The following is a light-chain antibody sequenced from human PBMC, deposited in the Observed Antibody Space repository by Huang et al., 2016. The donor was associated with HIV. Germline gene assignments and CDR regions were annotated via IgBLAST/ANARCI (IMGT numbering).Light chain of an antibody. CDR1: QSVSSY. V-gene: IGKV3-11*01. J-gene: IGKJ4*01. Sequence: EIVLTQSPATLSLSPGERATLSCRASQSVSSYLAWYQQKPGQAPPLLIYDASNRATGIPARFSGSGSGTDFTLTISSLEPEDFAVYYCQQRRSWPLTFGGGTKVEIK. CDR2: DAS. CDR3: QQRRSWPLT.